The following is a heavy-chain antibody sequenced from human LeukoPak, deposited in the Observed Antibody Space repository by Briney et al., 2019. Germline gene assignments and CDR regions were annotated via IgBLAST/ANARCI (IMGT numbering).Heavy chain of an antibody. D-gene: IGHD3-10*01. J-gene: IGHJ6*02. Sequence: GGSLRLSCAASGFTFDDYAMHWVRQAPGKGLEWVSGISWNSGSIGYADSVKGRFTISRDNAKNSLYLQMNSLRAEDTALYYCARGDDYYYCGMDVWGQGTTVTVSS. CDR2: ISWNSGSI. CDR3: ARGDDYYYCGMDV. CDR1: GFTFDDYA. V-gene: IGHV3-9*01.